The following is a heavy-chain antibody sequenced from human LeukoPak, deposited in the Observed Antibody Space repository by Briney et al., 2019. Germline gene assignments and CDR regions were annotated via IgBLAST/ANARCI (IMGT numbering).Heavy chain of an antibody. J-gene: IGHJ4*02. CDR3: ARTSGGIDY. Sequence: SETLSLTCTVSGGSISGYYWSWIRQPPGKGLEWIGHIYNSGRTNYNPSLKSRVTISVDTSKNQFSLNLSSVTAADTAVYYCARTSGGIDYWGQGTLVTVSS. D-gene: IGHD3-16*01. V-gene: IGHV4-59*01. CDR1: GGSISGYY. CDR2: IYNSGRT.